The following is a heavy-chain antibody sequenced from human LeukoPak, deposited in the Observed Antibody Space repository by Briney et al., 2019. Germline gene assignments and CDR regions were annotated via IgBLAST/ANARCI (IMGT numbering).Heavy chain of an antibody. CDR2: INWNGGST. V-gene: IGHV3-20*04. J-gene: IGHJ3*02. D-gene: IGHD6-19*01. CDR3: ARDIVLIAVAVRGSFDI. Sequence: PGGSLRLSCAASGFPFDDYGMNWVRQVPGKGLEWVSGINWNGGSTGYADSVKGRFTISRDNAKNSLYLQMNSLRAEDTALYYCARDIVLIAVAVRGSFDIWGQGTMVTVPS. CDR1: GFPFDDYG.